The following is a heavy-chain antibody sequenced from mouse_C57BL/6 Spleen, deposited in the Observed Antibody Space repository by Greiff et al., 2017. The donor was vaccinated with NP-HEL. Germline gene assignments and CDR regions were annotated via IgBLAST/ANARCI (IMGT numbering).Heavy chain of an antibody. V-gene: IGHV1-82*01. CDR2: IYPGDGDT. CDR3: ARGEYYGSSFDY. D-gene: IGHD1-1*01. Sequence: QVQLQQSGPELVKPGASVKISCKASGYAFSSSWMNWVKQRPGKGLEWIGRIYPGDGDTNYNGKFKGKATLTADKSSSTAYMQLSSLTSEDSAVYFCARGEYYGSSFDYWGQGTTLTVSS. CDR1: GYAFSSSW. J-gene: IGHJ2*01.